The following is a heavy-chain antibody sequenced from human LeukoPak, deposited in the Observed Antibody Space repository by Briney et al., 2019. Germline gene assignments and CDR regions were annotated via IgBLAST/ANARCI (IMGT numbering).Heavy chain of an antibody. CDR1: GGSIRSSYYY. V-gene: IGHV4-39*07. Sequence: SETLSLTCTVSGGSIRSSYYYWGWIRQPPGKGLEWIGSIYDSGSTYYNPSLKSRVTISVDTSKNQFSLKLSSVTAADTAVYYCASGGTDFENWFDPWGQGTLVTVSS. D-gene: IGHD2/OR15-2a*01. CDR3: ASGGTDFENWFDP. J-gene: IGHJ5*02. CDR2: IYDSGST.